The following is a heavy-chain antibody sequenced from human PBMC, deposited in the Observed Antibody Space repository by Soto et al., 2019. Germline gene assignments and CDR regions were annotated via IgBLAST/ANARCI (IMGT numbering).Heavy chain of an antibody. D-gene: IGHD6-13*01. V-gene: IGHV3-23*01. CDR3: ARDQAAGGTISRYFQD. Sequence: GGSLRLSCEASGFTFSSYAMSWVRQAPGKGLEWVSGISGGGSTTYYADSVKGRFTISRDNSKNTLYLQVNSLRAEDTAVYYCARDQAAGGTISRYFQDWGQGTLVTLSS. CDR2: ISGGGSTT. J-gene: IGHJ1*01. CDR1: GFTFSSYA.